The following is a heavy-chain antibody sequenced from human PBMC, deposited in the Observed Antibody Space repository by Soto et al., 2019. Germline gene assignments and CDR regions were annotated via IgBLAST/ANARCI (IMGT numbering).Heavy chain of an antibody. V-gene: IGHV3-21*01. Sequence: GGSLRLSCAASGFTFSSYSMNWVRQAPGKGLEWVSSISSSSSYIYYADSVKGRFTISRDNAKNSLYLQMNSLRAEDTAVYYCARDLSALAAGPQGYWGQGTLVTVSS. CDR1: GFTFSSYS. CDR2: ISSSSSYI. CDR3: ARDLSALAAGPQGY. J-gene: IGHJ4*02.